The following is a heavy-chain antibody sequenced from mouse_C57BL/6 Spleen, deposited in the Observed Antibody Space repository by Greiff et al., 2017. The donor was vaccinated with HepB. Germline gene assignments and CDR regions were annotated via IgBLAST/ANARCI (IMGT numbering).Heavy chain of an antibody. J-gene: IGHJ1*03. Sequence: EVQLQQSGPELVKPGASVKIPCKASGYTFTDYNMDWVKQSHGKSLEWIGDINPNNGGTIYNQKFKGKATLTVDKSSSTAYMELRSLTSEETAVYYFAISGVYYDGSSYVHWYFDVWGTGTTVTVSS. D-gene: IGHD1-1*01. V-gene: IGHV1-18*01. CDR2: INPNNGGT. CDR1: GYTFTDYN. CDR3: AISGVYYDGSSYVHWYFDV.